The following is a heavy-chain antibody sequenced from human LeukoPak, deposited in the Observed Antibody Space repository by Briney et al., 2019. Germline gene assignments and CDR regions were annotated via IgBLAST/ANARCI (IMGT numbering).Heavy chain of an antibody. CDR3: ARGPNSNMYYYGSGSSYYMDV. CDR1: GGSFSGYY. J-gene: IGHJ6*03. V-gene: IGHV4-34*01. CDR2: INHSGST. D-gene: IGHD3-10*01. Sequence: SETLSLTCAVYGGSFSGYYWSWIRQPPGKGLEWIGEINHSGSTNYNPSLKSRVTISVDTSKNQFSLKLSSVTAADTAVYYCARGPNSNMYYYGSGSSYYMDVWGKGTTVTVS.